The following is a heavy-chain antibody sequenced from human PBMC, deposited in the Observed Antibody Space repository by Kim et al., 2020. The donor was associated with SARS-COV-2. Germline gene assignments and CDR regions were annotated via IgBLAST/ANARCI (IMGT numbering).Heavy chain of an antibody. CDR3: ARGPRTKGAFDI. Sequence: NNNPSRKSRVTISVDTSKNQFSLKLSSVTAADTAVYYCARGPRTKGAFDIWGQGTMVTVSS. D-gene: IGHD2-8*01. V-gene: IGHV4-34*01. J-gene: IGHJ3*02.